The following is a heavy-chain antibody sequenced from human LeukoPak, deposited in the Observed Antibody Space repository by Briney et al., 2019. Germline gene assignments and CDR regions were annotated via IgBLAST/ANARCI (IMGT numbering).Heavy chain of an antibody. CDR1: GGSFSGYY. V-gene: IGHV4-34*01. D-gene: IGHD4-17*01. J-gene: IGHJ5*02. CDR3: ARCHDYGDYT. Sequence: SETLSLTCAVYGGSFSGYYWSWIRQPPGKGLEWIGEINHSGSTNYNPSLKSRVTISVDTSKNQFSLKLSSVTAADTAVYYCARCHDYGDYTWGQGTLVTVSS. CDR2: INHSGST.